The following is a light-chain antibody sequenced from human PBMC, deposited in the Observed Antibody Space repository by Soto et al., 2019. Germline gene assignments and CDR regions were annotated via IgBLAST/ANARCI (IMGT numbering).Light chain of an antibody. V-gene: IGLV2-14*01. J-gene: IGLJ2*01. CDR1: SSDVGAYNY. CDR3: SSYTSSSTRI. Sequence: QSALTQPASVSGSPGQSITISCTGTSSDVGAYNYVSWFQQHAGKAPQLMIYDVNNRPSGVSNRYSGSKSDNTASLTISGLQAEDEADYYCSSYTSSSTRIFGGGTKVTVL. CDR2: DVN.